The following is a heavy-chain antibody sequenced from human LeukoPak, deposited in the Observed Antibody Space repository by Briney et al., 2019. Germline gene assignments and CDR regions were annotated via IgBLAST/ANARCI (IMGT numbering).Heavy chain of an antibody. CDR1: GYSISRGYY. Sequence: SETLSLTRTVSGYSISRGYYWGWIRQPPGKGLEWIGSLYHNGSTYCNPSLKSRVTISVDTSKNQFSLKLSSVTAADTAVYYCARELRWQQFSSGQNWFDPWGQGTLVTVSS. CDR2: LYHNGST. CDR3: ARELRWQQFSSGQNWFDP. J-gene: IGHJ5*02. D-gene: IGHD5-24*01. V-gene: IGHV4-38-2*02.